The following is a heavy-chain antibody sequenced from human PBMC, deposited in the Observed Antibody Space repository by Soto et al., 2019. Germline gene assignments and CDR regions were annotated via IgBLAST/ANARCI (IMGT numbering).Heavy chain of an antibody. CDR1: GGSISSYY. V-gene: IGHV4-59*01. D-gene: IGHD3-10*01. J-gene: IGHJ5*02. CDR2: ISYSGST. Sequence: SETLSLTCTVSGGSISSYYWSWIRQPPGKGLEWIGYISYSGSTNYNPSLKSRVTISVDTSKNQFSLKLSSVTAADTAVYYCARSFMIRGSPGNWFDPWGQGTLVTVSS. CDR3: ARSFMIRGSPGNWFDP.